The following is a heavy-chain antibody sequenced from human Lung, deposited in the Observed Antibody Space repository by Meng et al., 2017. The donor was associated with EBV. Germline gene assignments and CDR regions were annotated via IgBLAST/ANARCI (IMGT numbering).Heavy chain of an antibody. CDR1: GGSISSSNW. J-gene: IGHJ2*01. Sequence: QVLLQESGPGLVKPSGTLSLTGAVSGGSISSSNWWSWVRQPPGKGLEWIGKIYHSGITIYNPSLKSRVTMSVGNSKNQFSLKLNSMTAADTAVYYCASLYGDSSVWYLDLWGRGTLVTVSS. V-gene: IGHV4-4*02. CDR2: IYHSGIT. D-gene: IGHD4-17*01. CDR3: ASLYGDSSVWYLDL.